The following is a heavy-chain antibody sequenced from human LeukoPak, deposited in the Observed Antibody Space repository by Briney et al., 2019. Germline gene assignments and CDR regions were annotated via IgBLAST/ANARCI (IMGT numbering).Heavy chain of an antibody. CDR3: ARVGSSWYLGVSGSLDY. CDR2: INPSGDI. D-gene: IGHD6-13*01. J-gene: IGHJ4*02. Sequence: PSETLSLTCAVYGGSFSGHSWSWIRQPPGKGLEWIGEINPSGDIKYNPSLKSRVTISVDTSKSQFSLKLSSVTAADTAVYYCARVGSSWYLGVSGSLDYWGQGTLVTVSS. V-gene: IGHV4-34*01. CDR1: GGSFSGHS.